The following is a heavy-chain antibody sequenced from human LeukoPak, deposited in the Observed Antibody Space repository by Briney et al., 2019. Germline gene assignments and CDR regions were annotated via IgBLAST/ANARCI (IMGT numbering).Heavy chain of an antibody. V-gene: IGHV3-23*01. CDR1: GFTFSSYA. Sequence: GGSLRLSCAASGFTFSSYAMSWVRQAPGKGLEWVSAISGSGGSTYYADSMKGRFTTSRDNSKNTLYLQMNSLRAEDTAVYYCAKVGGGYCSSTSCYAGEYWGQGTLVTVSS. CDR3: AKVGGGYCSSTSCYAGEY. D-gene: IGHD2-2*01. J-gene: IGHJ4*02. CDR2: ISGSGGST.